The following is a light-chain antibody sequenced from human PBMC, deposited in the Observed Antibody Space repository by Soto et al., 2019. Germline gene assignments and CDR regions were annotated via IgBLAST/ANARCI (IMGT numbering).Light chain of an antibody. CDR3: QQYCSSPWT. CDR2: GAS. V-gene: IGKV3-20*01. J-gene: IGKJ1*01. Sequence: EIVLTQSPGTLSLSPGERATLSCSASQRVSSSYLAWYQQKPGQAPRLLIYGASSRATGIPDRFSGSGSGTDFTLTISSLEPEDFAVYYCQQYCSSPWTFGQGTKVEIK. CDR1: QRVSSSY.